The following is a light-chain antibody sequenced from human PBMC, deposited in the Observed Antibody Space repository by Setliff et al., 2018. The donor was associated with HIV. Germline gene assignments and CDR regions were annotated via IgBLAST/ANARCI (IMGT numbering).Light chain of an antibody. J-gene: IGLJ1*01. CDR1: NSDIGAYNY. CDR2: DVR. CDR3: CSYSSSSTLYV. V-gene: IGLV2-14*03. Sequence: QSALTQPASVSGSPGQSITISCTGTNSDIGAYNYVSWYQQYPGKAPKLMIYDVRNRPSGVSNRFSGSKSGNTASLTISGLQAEDEADYYCCSYSSSSTLYVFGTGTKVTVL.